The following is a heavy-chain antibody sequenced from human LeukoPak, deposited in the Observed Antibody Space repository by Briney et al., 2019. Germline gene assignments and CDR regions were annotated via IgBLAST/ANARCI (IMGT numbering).Heavy chain of an antibody. J-gene: IGHJ4*02. D-gene: IGHD4-11*01. CDR1: GGSISSGAYY. Sequence: PSETLSLTCTVSGGSISSGAYYWTWIRQHPGKGLGWIGYIHDSGSTYYNPSLKSRVIISVDTPKNQFSLKLSSVTAADTAVYYCARDGSNYGYWGQGTLVTVSS. CDR2: IHDSGST. CDR3: ARDGSNYGY. V-gene: IGHV4-31*03.